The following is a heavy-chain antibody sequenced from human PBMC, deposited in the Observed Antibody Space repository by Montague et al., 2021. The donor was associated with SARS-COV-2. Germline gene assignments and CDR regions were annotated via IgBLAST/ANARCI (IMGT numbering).Heavy chain of an antibody. CDR2: INQSGDI. J-gene: IGHJ6*03. Sequence: SETLSLTCAVFGGSFSGNYWSWVRQPPGEGLQWIGEINQSGDINYNPSLKSRVTISVDTSRNQFSLELTSVTAADTAVYFCAGGQQGVNMVLVVIGFYYYMDVWGKGTTVTVSS. D-gene: IGHD2-8*02. CDR1: GGSFSGNY. CDR3: AGGQQGVNMVLVVIGFYYYMDV. V-gene: IGHV4-34*01.